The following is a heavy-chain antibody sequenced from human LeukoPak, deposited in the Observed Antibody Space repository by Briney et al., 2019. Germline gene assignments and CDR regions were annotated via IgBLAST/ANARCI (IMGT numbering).Heavy chain of an antibody. J-gene: IGHJ4*02. V-gene: IGHV1-46*01. CDR2: INPSGGST. Sequence: MGIINPSGGSTTYAQKFQGRVTLTRDTSTGTVYMDLSSLRSEDTAVYYCARRDDSRYYFDYWGQGTLVTVSS. CDR3: ARRDDSRYYFDY. D-gene: IGHD3-22*01.